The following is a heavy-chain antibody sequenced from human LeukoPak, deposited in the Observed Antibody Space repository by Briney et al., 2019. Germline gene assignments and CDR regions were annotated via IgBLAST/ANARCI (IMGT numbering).Heavy chain of an antibody. CDR1: GGTFSYYA. J-gene: IGHJ4*02. D-gene: IGHD3-9*01. CDR2: IIPMFETA. V-gene: IGHV1-69*13. Sequence: SVKVSCKASGGTFSYYAISWVRQAPGQGLEWMGGIIPMFETADSAQKFRGRLTITADESTSTAYMELSSLRAEDTAVYYCARDLVGSHTGYSSGAWDYWGQGTLVTVSS. CDR3: ARDLVGSHTGYSSGAWDY.